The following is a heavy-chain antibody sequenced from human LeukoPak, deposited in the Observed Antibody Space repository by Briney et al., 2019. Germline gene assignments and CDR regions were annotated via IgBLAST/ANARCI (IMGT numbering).Heavy chain of an antibody. J-gene: IGHJ5*02. CDR1: GYTFTNYG. Sequence: ASVKVSCKASGYTFTNYGINWVRQAPGRGLEWMGCISGYNGDTQYAQKFQGRVTMTTDTSTTTAYMDLRSLTSDDTAVYYCVRIGCSRTSCYGNSVDPWGQGTLVTVSS. CDR2: ISGYNGDT. D-gene: IGHD2-2*01. CDR3: VRIGCSRTSCYGNSVDP. V-gene: IGHV1-18*01.